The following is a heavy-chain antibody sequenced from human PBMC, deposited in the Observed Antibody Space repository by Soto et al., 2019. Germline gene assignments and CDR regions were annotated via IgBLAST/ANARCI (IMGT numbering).Heavy chain of an antibody. D-gene: IGHD3-10*01. J-gene: IGHJ4*02. V-gene: IGHV4-39*01. CDR1: GGSIISSSYY. Sequence: PSETLSLTCTVSGGSIISSSYYWGWIRQPPGKWLEWIGSIYYSGSTYYNPSLKSRVTISVDTSKNQFSLKLSSVTAADTAVYYCARHVPQLEPFAGPGASDYWGQGTLVTVSS. CDR3: ARHVPQLEPFAGPGASDY. CDR2: IYYSGST.